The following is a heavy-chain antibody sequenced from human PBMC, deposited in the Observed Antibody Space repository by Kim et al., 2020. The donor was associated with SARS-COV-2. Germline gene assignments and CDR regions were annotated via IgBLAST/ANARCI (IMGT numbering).Heavy chain of an antibody. J-gene: IGHJ5*02. CDR2: ISYDGSNK. V-gene: IGHV3-30*04. CDR1: GFTFSSYA. CDR3: AREDIVVVVAATHNWFDP. Sequence: GGSLRLSCAASGFTFSSYAMHWVRQAPGKWLEWVAVISYDGSNKYYADSVKGRFTISRDNSKNTLYLQMNSLRAEDTAVYYCAREDIVVVVAATHNWFDPWGQGTLVTVSS. D-gene: IGHD2-15*01.